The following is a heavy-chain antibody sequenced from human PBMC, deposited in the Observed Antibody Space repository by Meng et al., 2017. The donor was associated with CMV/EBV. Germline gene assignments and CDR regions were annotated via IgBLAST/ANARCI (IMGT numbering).Heavy chain of an antibody. CDR3: ARAYSSSCRVDC. V-gene: IGHV4-59*01. D-gene: IGHD6-6*01. CDR2: IYYSGST. Sequence: GSLRLSCTVSGGSISSYYWNWIRQPPGKGLEWIGYIYYSGSTDYNPSLKSRVTISVDTSKNQFSLKLSSVTAADTAVYYCARAYSSSCRVDCWGQGTLVTVSS. CDR1: GGSISSYY. J-gene: IGHJ4*02.